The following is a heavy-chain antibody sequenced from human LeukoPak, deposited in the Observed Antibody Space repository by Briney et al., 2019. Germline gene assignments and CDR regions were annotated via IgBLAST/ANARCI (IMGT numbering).Heavy chain of an antibody. CDR2: INPNSGGT. CDR1: GYTFTGYY. J-gene: IGHJ4*02. D-gene: IGHD6-13*01. CDR3: ARETSGSGIAAAIDY. Sequence: ASVKVSCKASGYTFTGYYMHWVRQAPGQGLEWMGWINPNSGGTNYAQKFQGRVTMTRDTSISTAYMELSRLRSDDTAVYYCARETSGSGIAAAIDYWGQGTLVTVSS. V-gene: IGHV1-2*02.